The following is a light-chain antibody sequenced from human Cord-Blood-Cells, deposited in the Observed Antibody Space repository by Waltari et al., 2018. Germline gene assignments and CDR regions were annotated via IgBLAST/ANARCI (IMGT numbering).Light chain of an antibody. CDR2: AAS. J-gene: IGKJ3*01. V-gene: IGKV1-8*01. CDR1: QVISSY. Sequence: AIRMTQSQSSFSASTGDRVTITCRASQVISSYLAWYQQKPGKAPKLLIYAASTLQSGGPSRFSGSGSGTDFTLTISCLQSEDFATYYCQQYYSYPFTFGPGTKVDIK. CDR3: QQYYSYPFT.